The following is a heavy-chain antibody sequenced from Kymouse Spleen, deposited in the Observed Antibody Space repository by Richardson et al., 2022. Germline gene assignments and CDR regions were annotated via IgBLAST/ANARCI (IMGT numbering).Heavy chain of an antibody. J-gene: IGHJ6*02. D-gene: IGHD3-22*01. V-gene: IGHV3-33*01. CDR3: ARDRDYYDSSGYYYYGMDV. CDR1: GFTFSSYG. CDR2: IWYDGSNK. Sequence: QVQLVESGGGVVQPGRSLRLSCAASGFTFSSYGMHWVRQAPGKGLEWVAVIWYDGSNKYYADSVKGRFTISRDNSKNTLYLQMNSLRAEDTAVYYCARDRDYYDSSGYYYYGMDVWGQGTTVTVSS.